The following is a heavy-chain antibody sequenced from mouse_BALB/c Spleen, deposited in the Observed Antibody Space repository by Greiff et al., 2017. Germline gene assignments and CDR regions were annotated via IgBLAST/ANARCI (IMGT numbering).Heavy chain of an antibody. CDR1: GFSLTSYG. CDR3: ARAYDYEGWYFDV. V-gene: IGHV2-2*02. J-gene: IGHJ1*01. D-gene: IGHD2-4*01. CDR2: IWSGGST. Sequence: VQLVESGPGLVQPSQSLSITCTVSGFSLTSYGVHWVRQSPGKGLEWLGVIWSGGSTDYNAAFISRLSISKDNSKSQVFFKMNSLQANDTAIYYCARAYDYEGWYFDVWGAGTTVTVSS.